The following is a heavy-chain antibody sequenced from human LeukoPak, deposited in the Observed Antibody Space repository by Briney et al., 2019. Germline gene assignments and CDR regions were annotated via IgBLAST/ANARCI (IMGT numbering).Heavy chain of an antibody. J-gene: IGHJ4*02. Sequence: SETLSLTCTVSGGSISNYYWSWIRQPAGKGVEWIARVYAGGNTDHNPSLKSRVTMSVDSSKNQFSLRLSSVTAADTAVYYCAREHKDYDGDGYYYGYWGQGILVTVSS. V-gene: IGHV4-4*07. CDR3: AREHKDYDGDGYYYGY. CDR2: VYAGGNT. D-gene: IGHD3-22*01. CDR1: GGSISNYY.